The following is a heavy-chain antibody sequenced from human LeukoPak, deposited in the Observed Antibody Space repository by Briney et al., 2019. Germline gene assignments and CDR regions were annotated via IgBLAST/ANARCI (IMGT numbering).Heavy chain of an antibody. V-gene: IGHV3-30*02. CDR1: GLTFSSYG. Sequence: GGSLRLSCAASGLTFSSYGLHWVRQAPGKGLEWVAFIRYDGNNKYYADSVKGRFTISRDNSKNTLYLQMNSLRAEDTAVYYCAKDHRGYSYGSEQYHYYYMDVWGKGTTVTVSS. J-gene: IGHJ6*03. D-gene: IGHD5-18*01. CDR3: AKDHRGYSYGSEQYHYYYMDV. CDR2: IRYDGNNK.